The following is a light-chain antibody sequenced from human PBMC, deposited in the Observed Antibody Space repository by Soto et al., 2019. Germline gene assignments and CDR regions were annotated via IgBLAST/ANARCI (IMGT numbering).Light chain of an antibody. CDR1: QSISIY. CDR3: QQSYSTPLT. CDR2: AAS. V-gene: IGKV1-39*01. Sequence: DIQMTQSPSSLSASVGDRVTITCRASQSISIYLNWYQQKPGKAPKLLIYAASNLQSGVPSRFSGSGSGTDFTLTISSLQPEDFATYYCQQSYSTPLTFGPGTKVDIK. J-gene: IGKJ3*01.